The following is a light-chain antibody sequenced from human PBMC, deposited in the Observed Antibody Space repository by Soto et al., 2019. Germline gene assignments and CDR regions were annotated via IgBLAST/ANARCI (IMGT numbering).Light chain of an antibody. Sequence: EIVMTQSPATLSVSPGERATLSCRASQSVSSNLAWYQQKPGQAPRLLIYGASTRATGIPARFSGSGSGTESTLTISSLQSEDLAVYYGQQYNNQATFGQGTKLEIK. CDR1: QSVSSN. J-gene: IGKJ2*01. V-gene: IGKV3-15*01. CDR3: QQYNNQAT. CDR2: GAS.